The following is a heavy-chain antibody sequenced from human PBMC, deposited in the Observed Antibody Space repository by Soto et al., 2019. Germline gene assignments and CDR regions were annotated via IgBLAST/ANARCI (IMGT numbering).Heavy chain of an antibody. CDR3: ARTPRTAAAGKFDE. Sequence: PGGSLRLSCAASGFTVSSNYMSWVRQAPGKGLEWVSVIYSGGSTYYADSVKGRFTISRHNSKNTLYLQMNSLRAEDTAVYYCARTPRTAAAGKFDEWGQGTLVTVSS. CDR2: IYSGGST. CDR1: GFTVSSNY. V-gene: IGHV3-53*04. J-gene: IGHJ4*02. D-gene: IGHD6-13*01.